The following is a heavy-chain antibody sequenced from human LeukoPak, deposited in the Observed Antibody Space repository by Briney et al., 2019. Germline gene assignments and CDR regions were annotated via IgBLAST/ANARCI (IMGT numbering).Heavy chain of an antibody. CDR3: ANCDYYGSGSYFFDY. CDR1: GFTFSNYA. CDR2: ISGSGGST. Sequence: GGSLRLSCAASGFTFSNYAMSWVRQAPGKGLEWVSAISGSGGSTYHADSVKGRFTISRDNSKNTLYLQMNSLRAEDTAVYYCANCDYYGSGSYFFDYWGQGTLVTVSS. V-gene: IGHV3-23*01. D-gene: IGHD3-10*01. J-gene: IGHJ4*02.